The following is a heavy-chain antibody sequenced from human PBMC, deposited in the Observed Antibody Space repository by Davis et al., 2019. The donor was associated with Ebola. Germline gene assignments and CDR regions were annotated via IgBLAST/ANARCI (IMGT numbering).Heavy chain of an antibody. Sequence: GESLKISCAASGFTFSDYYMSWIRQAPGKGLEWVSYISSSGSTIYYADSVKGRFIISRDNAKNSLYLQMNSLRAEDTAVYYCARAMAGFWSGYYYYYYMDVWGKGTTVTVSS. CDR3: ARAMAGFWSGYYYYYYMDV. J-gene: IGHJ6*03. D-gene: IGHD3-3*01. V-gene: IGHV3-11*04. CDR1: GFTFSDYY. CDR2: ISSSGSTI.